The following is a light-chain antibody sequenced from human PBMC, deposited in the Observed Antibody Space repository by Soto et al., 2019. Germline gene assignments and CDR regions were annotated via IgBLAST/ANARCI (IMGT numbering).Light chain of an antibody. J-gene: IGLJ1*01. CDR1: SSNIGTNF. CDR3: AAWDDSLNAYV. CDR2: SNN. V-gene: IGLV1-44*01. Sequence: QSVLTQPPSASGTPGQRVSISCSGSSSNIGTNFVDWYQQLPGTAPKLLIYSNNQRPSGVPDRFSGSKSGTSASLAISGLQSEDEADYYCAAWDDSLNAYVFGTGTKLTVL.